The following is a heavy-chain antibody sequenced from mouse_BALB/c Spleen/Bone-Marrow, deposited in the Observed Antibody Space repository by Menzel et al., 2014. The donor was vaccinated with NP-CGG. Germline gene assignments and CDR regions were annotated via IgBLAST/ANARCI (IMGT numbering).Heavy chain of an antibody. V-gene: IGHV2-5-1*01. CDR2: IWRGGST. CDR3: AKNIGYYYGSSYYAMDY. CDR1: GFLLTSYG. D-gene: IGHD1-1*01. J-gene: IGHJ4*01. Sequence: QVQLQQPGPSLVQPSQSLSITCTVSGFLLTSYGVHWVRQSPGKGLEWLGVIWRGGSTDYNAAFMSRLSITKDNSKSQVFFKMNSLQADDTAIYYCAKNIGYYYGSSYYAMDYWGQGTSVTVSS.